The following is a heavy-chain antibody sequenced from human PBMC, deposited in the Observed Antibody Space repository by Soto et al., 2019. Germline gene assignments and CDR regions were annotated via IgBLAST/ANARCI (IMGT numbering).Heavy chain of an antibody. CDR3: ASLGGSHPVPHFDY. V-gene: IGHV4-34*01. D-gene: IGHD1-26*01. CDR1: GGSFSGHY. CDR2: INDSGST. Sequence: SETLSLTCAVYGGSFSGHYWSWIRQPPGKGLEWIGEINDSGSTNYNPSLKSRVTISVDTSKNQFSLKLSSVTAADTAVYYCASLGGSHPVPHFDYWGQGTLVTVSS. J-gene: IGHJ4*02.